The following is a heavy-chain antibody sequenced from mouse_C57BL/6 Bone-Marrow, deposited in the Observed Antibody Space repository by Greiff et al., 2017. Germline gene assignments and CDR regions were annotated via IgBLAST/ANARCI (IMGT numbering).Heavy chain of an antibody. Sequence: QVHVKQPGAELVKPGASVKLSCKASGYTFTSYWMHWVKQRPGQGLEWIGMIHPNSGSTNYNEKFKSKATLTVDKSSSTAYMQLSSLTSEDSAVYYCASPYYAMDYWGQGTSVTVSS. CDR3: ASPYYAMDY. CDR1: GYTFTSYW. J-gene: IGHJ4*01. V-gene: IGHV1-64*01. CDR2: IHPNSGST.